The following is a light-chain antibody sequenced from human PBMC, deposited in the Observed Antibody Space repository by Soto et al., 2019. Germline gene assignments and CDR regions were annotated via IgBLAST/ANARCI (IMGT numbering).Light chain of an antibody. CDR1: SSNIGAGYD. CDR3: QSYDSSLSGYV. Sequence: QAVVTQPPSVSGAPGQRVTISCTGSSSNIGAGYDVHWYQQLPGTAPKLLIYANSNRPSGVPGRFSGSKSGTSASLAITGLQPEDEADYYCQSYDSSLSGYVFGTGTKVTVL. CDR2: ANS. J-gene: IGLJ1*01. V-gene: IGLV1-40*01.